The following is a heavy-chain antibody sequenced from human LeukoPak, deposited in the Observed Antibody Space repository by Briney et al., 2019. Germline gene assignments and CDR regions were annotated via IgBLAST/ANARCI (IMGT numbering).Heavy chain of an antibody. V-gene: IGHV3-21*01. Sequence: PGGSLRLSCAASGFTFDDYDMNWVRQAPGKGLEWVSSISSSSSYIYYADSVKGRFTISRDKAKNSLYLQMNSLRAEDTAIYYCAREGMVATFDYWGQGTLVTVSS. CDR1: GFTFDDYD. D-gene: IGHD5-12*01. J-gene: IGHJ4*02. CDR3: AREGMVATFDY. CDR2: ISSSSSYI.